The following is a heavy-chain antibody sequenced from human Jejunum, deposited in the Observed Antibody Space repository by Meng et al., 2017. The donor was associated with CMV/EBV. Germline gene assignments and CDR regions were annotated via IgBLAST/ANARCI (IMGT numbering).Heavy chain of an antibody. J-gene: IGHJ4*02. CDR2: IKQDGSEK. V-gene: IGHV3-7*01. D-gene: IGHD3-3*01. CDR1: GFTFSSYW. CDR3: ARIHYDSWSGYYRDY. Sequence: GFTFSSYWMSWVRQAPGKGLEWVANIKQDGSEKYYVDSVKGRFTASRDNARNSLYLQMNSLRAEDTAVYYCARIHYDSWSGYYRDYWGQRALVTVSS.